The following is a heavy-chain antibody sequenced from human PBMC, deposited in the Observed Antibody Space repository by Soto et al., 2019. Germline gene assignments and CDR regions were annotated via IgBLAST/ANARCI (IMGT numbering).Heavy chain of an antibody. CDR3: ARGAEDIVVVPPNYGMDV. V-gene: IGHV1-2*04. CDR2: INPNSGGT. Sequence: GASLKVSCKASGYTFTGDYMHWVRQAPGQGLEWMGWINPNSGGTNYAQKFQGWVTMTRDTSISTAYMELSRLRSDDTAVYYCARGAEDIVVVPPNYGMDVWGQGTTVTVSS. J-gene: IGHJ6*02. D-gene: IGHD2-2*01. CDR1: GYTFTGDY.